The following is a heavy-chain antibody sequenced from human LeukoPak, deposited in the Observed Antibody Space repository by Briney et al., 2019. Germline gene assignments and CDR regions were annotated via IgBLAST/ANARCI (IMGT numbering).Heavy chain of an antibody. D-gene: IGHD3-22*01. J-gene: IGHJ4*02. Sequence: GGCLRLSCPAPELTFSSYGVHWVRQAPWKGLVWVLRINSDGNGTSYADSVKGRFTISRDNAKNTLYLQMNSLRAEDTAVYYCAESSGYYSSFDYWGQGTLVTVSS. CDR1: ELTFSSYG. V-gene: IGHV3-74*01. CDR2: INSDGNGT. CDR3: AESSGYYSSFDY.